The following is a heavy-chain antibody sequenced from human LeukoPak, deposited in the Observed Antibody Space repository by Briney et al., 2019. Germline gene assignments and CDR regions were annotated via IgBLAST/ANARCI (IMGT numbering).Heavy chain of an antibody. V-gene: IGHV1-2*02. Sequence: ASVKVSCKASGYTFTGYYMHWVRQAPGQGLEWMGWINPNSGGTNYAQKFQGRVTMTRDTSISTAYMELSSLRSEGTAVYYCAREDRGVLIVDYWGQGTLVTVSS. D-gene: IGHD3-10*01. J-gene: IGHJ4*02. CDR3: AREDRGVLIVDY. CDR2: INPNSGGT. CDR1: GYTFTGYY.